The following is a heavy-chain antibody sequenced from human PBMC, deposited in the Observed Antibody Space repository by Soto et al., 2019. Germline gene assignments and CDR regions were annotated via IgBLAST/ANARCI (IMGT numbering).Heavy chain of an antibody. D-gene: IGHD6-13*01. V-gene: IGHV5-51*01. CDR3: ARLPAGAAAGTVLYYYYGMDV. CDR1: GYSFTSYW. CDR2: IYPGDSYT. Sequence: PGESLKIYCKGSGYSFTSYWIGWVRQMPGKGLEWMGMIYPGDSYTKYSPSFQGQVTISADKSISTAYLQWSSLKASDTAMYYCARLPAGAAAGTVLYYYYGMDVWGQGTTVTVSS. J-gene: IGHJ6*02.